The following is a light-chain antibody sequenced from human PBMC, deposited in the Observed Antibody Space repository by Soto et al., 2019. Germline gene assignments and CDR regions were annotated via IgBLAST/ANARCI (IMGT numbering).Light chain of an antibody. CDR1: QSVGSQ. CDR3: QQRSDWPLA. V-gene: IGKV3-11*01. Sequence: EIVLTQSPATLSLSPGERATLSCRASQSVGSQLAWYQQKPGQAPRLLIYDASNRATGIPARFSGSGSGTDFTHTLTSLEPEDFALYYCQQRSDWPLAFGGGTQVEIK. J-gene: IGKJ4*01. CDR2: DAS.